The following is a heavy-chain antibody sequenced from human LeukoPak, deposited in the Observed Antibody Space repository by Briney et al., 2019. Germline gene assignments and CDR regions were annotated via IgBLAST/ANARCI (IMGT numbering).Heavy chain of an antibody. V-gene: IGHV4-39*01. CDR2: IYYSGST. CDR1: GGSISSSSYY. CDR3: ASLLYYYDSSGYVVPYYYYYYGMDV. D-gene: IGHD3-22*01. Sequence: SETLSLTCTVSGGSISSSSYYWGWIRQPPGKGLEWIGSIYYSGSTYCNPSLKSRVTISVDTSKNQFSLKLSSVTAADTAVYYCASLLYYYDSSGYVVPYYYYYYGMDVWGQGTTVTVSS. J-gene: IGHJ6*02.